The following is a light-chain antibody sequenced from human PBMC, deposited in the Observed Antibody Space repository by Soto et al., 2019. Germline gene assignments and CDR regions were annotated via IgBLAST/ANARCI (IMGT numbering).Light chain of an antibody. J-gene: IGKJ3*01. CDR3: QQYGSSPQFT. Sequence: EIVLTQSPGTLSLSPGERATLSCRASQSVSSSYLAWYQQKPGQAPRLLIYGASSRATGIPDRFSGSGSGTDVTLTISRLESEDFAVYYWQQYGSSPQFTFGPGTKVDIK. V-gene: IGKV3-20*01. CDR2: GAS. CDR1: QSVSSSY.